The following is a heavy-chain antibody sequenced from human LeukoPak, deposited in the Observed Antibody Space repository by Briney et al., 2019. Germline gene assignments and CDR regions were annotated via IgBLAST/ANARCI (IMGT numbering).Heavy chain of an antibody. CDR2: ISAYNGNT. J-gene: IGHJ4*02. CDR1: GYTFTSYG. D-gene: IGHD3-3*01. CDR3: ARDLDDFWSGYYSY. V-gene: IGHV1-18*01. Sequence: ASVKVSCKTSGYTFTSYGISWVRQAPGQGLEWMGWISAYNGNTNYAQKLQGRVTITADKSTSTAYMELRSLRSDDTAVYYCARDLDDFWSGYYSYWGQGTLVTVSS.